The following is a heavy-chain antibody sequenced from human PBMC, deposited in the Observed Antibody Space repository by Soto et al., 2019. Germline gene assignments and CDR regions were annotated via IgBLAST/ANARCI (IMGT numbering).Heavy chain of an antibody. Sequence: SETLSLTCTVSGGSISSYYWSWIRQPPGKGLEWIGYIYYRGSTSYNPSLKSRVTISVDTSKNQFSLKLRSVTAADTAVYYCARGGAAGIGYWGQGTLVTVSS. J-gene: IGHJ4*02. CDR1: GGSISSYY. V-gene: IGHV4-59*01. D-gene: IGHD6-13*01. CDR2: IYYRGST. CDR3: ARGGAAGIGY.